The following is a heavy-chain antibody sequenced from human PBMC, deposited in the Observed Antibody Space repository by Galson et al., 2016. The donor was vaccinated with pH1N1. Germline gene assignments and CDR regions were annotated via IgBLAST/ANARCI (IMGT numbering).Heavy chain of an antibody. D-gene: IGHD2-21*01. CDR2: IDPNSGDT. J-gene: IGHJ4*02. CDR3: ARVLRSVVFDY. V-gene: IGHV1-2*02. CDR1: GYSFVRYY. Sequence: SVKVSCKASGYSFVRYYMHWVRQFPGQGLEWMGWIDPNSGDTTYNQKFQGRVIMTRDTSIGTVSMELISLKFDDTAIYYCARVLRSVVFDYWGQGTLVSVSS.